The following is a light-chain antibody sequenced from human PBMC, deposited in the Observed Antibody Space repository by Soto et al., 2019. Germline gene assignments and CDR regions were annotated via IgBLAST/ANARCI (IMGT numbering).Light chain of an antibody. V-gene: IGKV3-15*01. CDR3: QQYDNWPPWT. J-gene: IGKJ1*01. Sequence: EIVMAQSPATLSVSPGERATLSCRASQTVGSNLAWYQHRPGQAPRLLIFGASIRATGVPARFSGSGSGTEFTLTISSLQSEDFAVYYCQQYDNWPPWTFGQGTKVDIK. CDR1: QTVGSN. CDR2: GAS.